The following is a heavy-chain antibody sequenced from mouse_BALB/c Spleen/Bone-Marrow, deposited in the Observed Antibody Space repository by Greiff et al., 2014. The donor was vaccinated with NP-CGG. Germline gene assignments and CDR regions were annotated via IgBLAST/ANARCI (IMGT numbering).Heavy chain of an antibody. Sequence: VKLQESGAGPVKPGASVKLSCKASGYTFTEYIIHWVKQRSGQGLEWIGWFYPGSGSVKYNEKFKDKATLTADKSSSTVYMELSRLTSEDSAVYFCARHESYGNYLYFDVWGAGTTVTVSS. CDR2: FYPGSGSV. D-gene: IGHD2-10*02. V-gene: IGHV1-62-2*01. CDR1: GYTFTEYI. CDR3: ARHESYGNYLYFDV. J-gene: IGHJ1*01.